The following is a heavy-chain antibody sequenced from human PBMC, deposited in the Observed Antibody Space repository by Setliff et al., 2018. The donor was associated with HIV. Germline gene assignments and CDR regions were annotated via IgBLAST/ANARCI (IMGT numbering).Heavy chain of an antibody. CDR2: INPLFGPT. D-gene: IGHD2-8*01. CDR3: ASGSGYGNKGDCYIGVHRTPDKYYFDF. V-gene: IGHV1-69*05. J-gene: IGHJ4*02. Sequence: GASVKVSCKASGDTFSNYAITWVRQAPGQGLEWMGGINPLFGPTNYAHNFQGRLTITTDQIMSTAYMELTSLRSEDTAVYYCASGSGYGNKGDCYIGVHRTPDKYYFDFWGQGTLVTVSS. CDR1: GDTFSNYA.